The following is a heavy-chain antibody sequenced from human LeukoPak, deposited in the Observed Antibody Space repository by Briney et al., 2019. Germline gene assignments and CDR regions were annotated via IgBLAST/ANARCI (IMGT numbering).Heavy chain of an antibody. V-gene: IGHV3-7*03. CDR2: IREDGSEK. CDR1: EFTFSSHW. J-gene: IGHJ4*02. CDR3: ARDSRYSRGVGDFDY. Sequence: GGSLRLSCAASEFTFSSHWMSWARQVAGKGLEWVANIREDGSEKYYVDSVKGRFTISRDNAKNSLFLQMNSLRAEDTAVYYCARDSRYSRGVGDFDYWGQGTLVIVSS. D-gene: IGHD5-18*01.